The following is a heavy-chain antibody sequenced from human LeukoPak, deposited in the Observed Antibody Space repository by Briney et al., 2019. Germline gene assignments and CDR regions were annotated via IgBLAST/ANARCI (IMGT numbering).Heavy chain of an antibody. D-gene: IGHD5-18*01. V-gene: IGHV4-31*11. CDR1: GGSISSGGYS. CDR2: IYYSGST. Sequence: SETLSLTCAVSGGSISSGGYSWSWIRQHPGKGLEWIGYIYYSGSTYYNPSLKSRVTISVDTSKNQFSLKLSSVTAADTAVYYCARVNSYGSQFDYWGQGTLVTVSS. CDR3: ARVNSYGSQFDY. J-gene: IGHJ4*02.